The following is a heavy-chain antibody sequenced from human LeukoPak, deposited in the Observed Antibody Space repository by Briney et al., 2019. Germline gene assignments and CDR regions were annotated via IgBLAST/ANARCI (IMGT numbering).Heavy chain of an antibody. D-gene: IGHD3-16*02. CDR2: MNPNNGNT. J-gene: IGHJ4*02. CDR3: ATARVRLGELSLPEVRDD. CDR1: GYTFTSYD. Sequence: ASVKVSCKTSGYTFTSYDINWVRQATGQGLEWMAWMNPNNGNTGFAQKFQGRVTVTSDTSISTAYMELSSLSSEDTAVYYCATARVRLGELSLPEVRDDWGQGTLISVSS. V-gene: IGHV1-8*01.